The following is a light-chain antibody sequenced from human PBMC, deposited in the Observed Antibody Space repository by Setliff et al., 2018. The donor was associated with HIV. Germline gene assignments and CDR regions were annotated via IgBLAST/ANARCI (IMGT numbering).Light chain of an antibody. CDR2: EVR. CDR1: SSDVGGYNL. CDR3: CSFAGSNTDV. J-gene: IGLJ1*01. V-gene: IGLV2-23*02. Sequence: QSALPQPASVSGSPGQSITIFCTGTSSDVGGYNLVSWYQHHPDKAPKLIIYEVRERPSGVSNRFSGSKSGNTASLTISGLQAEDEADYYCCSFAGSNTDVFGPGTKVTVL.